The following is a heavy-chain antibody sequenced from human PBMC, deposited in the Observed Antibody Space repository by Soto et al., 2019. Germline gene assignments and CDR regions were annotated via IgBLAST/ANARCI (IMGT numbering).Heavy chain of an antibody. CDR1: GFTFSDYY. V-gene: IGHV3-11*03. J-gene: IGHJ4*02. D-gene: IGHD3-9*01. CDR2: ISSSSSYT. CDR3: ASRFYEILTGMDY. Sequence: GGSLRLSCAASGFTFSDYYMSWIRQAPGKGLEWVSYISSSSSYTNYADSVKGRFTISRDNAKNSLYLQMNSLRAEDTAVYYCASRFYEILTGMDYWGQGTLVTVSS.